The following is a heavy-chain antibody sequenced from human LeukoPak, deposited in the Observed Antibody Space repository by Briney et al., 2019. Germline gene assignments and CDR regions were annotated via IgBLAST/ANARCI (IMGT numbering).Heavy chain of an antibody. CDR2: IYHCGST. Sequence: SETLSLTCTVSGYSISSGYYWGWIRQPPGKGLEWIGSIYHCGSTYYNPSLKSRVTISVDTSKNQFSLKLSSVTAADTAVYYCASGNDYWGQGTLVTVSS. J-gene: IGHJ4*02. CDR1: GYSISSGYY. CDR3: ASGNDY. D-gene: IGHD1-14*01. V-gene: IGHV4-38-2*02.